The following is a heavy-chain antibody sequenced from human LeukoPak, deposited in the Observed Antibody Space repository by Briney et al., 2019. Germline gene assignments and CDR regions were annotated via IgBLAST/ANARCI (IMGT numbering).Heavy chain of an antibody. J-gene: IGHJ4*02. CDR2: INTNTGNP. CDR1: GYTFTSYA. V-gene: IGHV7-4-1*02. Sequence: ASVKVSCKASGYTFTSYAMNWVRQAPGQGLEWMGWINTNTGNPTYAQGFTGRFVFSLDTSVSTAYLQISSLKAEDTAVYYCARDSLENCDFWSGYPSTRPIDYWGQGTLVTVSS. D-gene: IGHD3-3*01. CDR3: ARDSLENCDFWSGYPSTRPIDY.